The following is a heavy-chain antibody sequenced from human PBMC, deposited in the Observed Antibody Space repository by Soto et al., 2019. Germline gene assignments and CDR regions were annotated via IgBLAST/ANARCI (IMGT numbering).Heavy chain of an antibody. CDR2: INPNSGGT. CDR3: ARDFLVVVPAANEAYGMDV. Sequence: GASVKVSCKASGYTFTGYYMHWVRQAPGQGLEWMGWINPNSGGTNYAQKFQGWVTMTRDTSISTAYMELSRLRSDDTAVYYCARDFLVVVPAANEAYGMDVWGQGTTVTVSS. CDR1: GYTFTGYY. D-gene: IGHD2-2*01. J-gene: IGHJ6*02. V-gene: IGHV1-2*04.